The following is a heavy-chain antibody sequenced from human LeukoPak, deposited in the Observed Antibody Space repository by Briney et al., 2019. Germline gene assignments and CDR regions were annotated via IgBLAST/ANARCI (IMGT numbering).Heavy chain of an antibody. V-gene: IGHV4-39*07. CDR1: GGSISSSSYY. CDR2: IYYSGST. Sequence: PSETLSLTCTVSGGSISSSSYYWGWIRQPPGKGLEWIGSIYYSGSTYYNPSLKSRVTISVDTSKNQFSLKLSSVTAADTAVYYCARAYSSSWYSDLCWFDPWGQGTLVTVSS. D-gene: IGHD6-13*01. CDR3: ARAYSSSWYSDLCWFDP. J-gene: IGHJ5*02.